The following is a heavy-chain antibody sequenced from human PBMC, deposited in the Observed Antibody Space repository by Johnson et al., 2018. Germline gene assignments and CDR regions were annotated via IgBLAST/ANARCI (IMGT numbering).Heavy chain of an antibody. CDR2: IASGGNE. Sequence: EVQLVETGGGLVQPGGSLRLSCVASGFIFSNYGMSWVRQAPGKELQWVSAIASGGNEYFGDFVKGRFIISRDTSKNTLYLQMNNLRVDDTAVYYCARLMHSSDWGGRYYFDYWGQGTLVTVSS. V-gene: IGHV3-23*04. J-gene: IGHJ4*02. CDR1: GFIFSNYG. CDR3: ARLMHSSDWGGRYYFDY. D-gene: IGHD2-8*01.